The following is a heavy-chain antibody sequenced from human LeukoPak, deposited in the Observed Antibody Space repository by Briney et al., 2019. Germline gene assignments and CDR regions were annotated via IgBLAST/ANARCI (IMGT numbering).Heavy chain of an antibody. CDR1: GFTFSNYG. Sequence: GGSLRLSCAASGFTFSNYGMHWVRQDPGKGLEWVAVLAHDGSVAYYADWVKGRFTISRDNSKNTLYLQMNSLRAEDTAVYYCAKDRGAVANYFDYWGQGTLVTVSS. D-gene: IGHD6-19*01. CDR2: LAHDGSVA. CDR3: AKDRGAVANYFDY. V-gene: IGHV3-30*18. J-gene: IGHJ4*02.